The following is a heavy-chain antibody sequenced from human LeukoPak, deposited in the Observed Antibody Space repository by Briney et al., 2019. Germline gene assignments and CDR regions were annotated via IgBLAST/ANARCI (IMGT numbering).Heavy chain of an antibody. CDR3: ARVDGQQLVPDY. Sequence: ASVKVSCKASGYTFTGYYMHWVRQAPGQGLEWMGWINPNSGGTNYAQKLQGRVTMTTDTSTSTAYMELRSLRSDDTAVYYCARVDGQQLVPDYWGQGTLVTVSS. CDR2: INPNSGGT. J-gene: IGHJ4*02. D-gene: IGHD6-13*01. CDR1: GYTFTGYY. V-gene: IGHV1-2*02.